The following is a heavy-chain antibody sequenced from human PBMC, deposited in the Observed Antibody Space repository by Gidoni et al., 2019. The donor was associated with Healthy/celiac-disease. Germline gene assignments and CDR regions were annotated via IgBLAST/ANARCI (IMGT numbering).Heavy chain of an antibody. CDR3: ARGSYSGSYDP. V-gene: IGHV3-74*01. CDR1: GFTFSSYG. CDR2: INSEWSIT. J-gene: IGHJ5*02. Sequence: EVQLVESVGGLVQPGGSLSLSCAASGFTFSSYGMPWVRQAPGKGLVWVPRINSEWSITSYADSVKGRFTIARDNAKNTLYLQMNSLRAEDRAVYYCARGSYSGSYDPWGQGTLVTVSS. D-gene: IGHD1-26*01.